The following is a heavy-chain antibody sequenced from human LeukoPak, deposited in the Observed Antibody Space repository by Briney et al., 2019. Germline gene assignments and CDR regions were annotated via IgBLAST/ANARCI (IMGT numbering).Heavy chain of an antibody. CDR3: ARGSSYCSSTSCFRTKKNWFDP. V-gene: IGHV4-59*12. Sequence: SETLSLTCTVSGGSISTYYWSWIRQPPGKGLEWIGYIYYSGSTNYNPSLKSRVTISVDTSKNQFSLKLSSVTAADTAVYYCARGSSYCSSTSCFRTKKNWFDPWGQGTLVTVSS. CDR1: GGSISTYY. CDR2: IYYSGST. J-gene: IGHJ5*02. D-gene: IGHD2-2*01.